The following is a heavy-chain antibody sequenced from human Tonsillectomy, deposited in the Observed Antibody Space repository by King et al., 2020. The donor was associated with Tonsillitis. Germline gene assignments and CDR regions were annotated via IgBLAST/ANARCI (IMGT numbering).Heavy chain of an antibody. CDR2: INPNRSGT. CDR1: GYTFTGYH. Sequence: VQLVESGAEVKKPGASVKVSCKAAGYTFTGYHIHWVRQAPGQGHEWLGGINPNRSGTNYAQKFQGMVTMTRDTSISTTYMELSRLRSDDTAMYYCAREDENWFDPWGQGTLVTVSS. V-gene: IGHV1-2*02. J-gene: IGHJ5*02. CDR3: AREDENWFDP.